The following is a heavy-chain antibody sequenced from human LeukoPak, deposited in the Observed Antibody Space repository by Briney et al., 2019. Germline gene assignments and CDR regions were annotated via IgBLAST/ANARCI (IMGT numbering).Heavy chain of an antibody. Sequence: GASVKVSCKASGYTFTAYYIHWVRQAPGQGLEWMGWIDANSGDTKYAQKFQGRITISRDTSIGTAYLELSSLISDDTAVYYCASGAFCAGGRCYLQRVSSWGPGTLVTVSS. CDR3: ASGAFCAGGRCYLQRVSS. D-gene: IGHD2-15*01. J-gene: IGHJ5*02. V-gene: IGHV1-2*02. CDR1: GYTFTAYY. CDR2: IDANSGDT.